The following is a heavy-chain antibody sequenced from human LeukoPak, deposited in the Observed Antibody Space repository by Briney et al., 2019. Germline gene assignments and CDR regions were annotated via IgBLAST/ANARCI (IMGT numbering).Heavy chain of an antibody. J-gene: IGHJ4*02. CDR1: GYTFTSYY. D-gene: IGHD7-27*01. CDR3: TRETGDAGDY. V-gene: IGHV1-46*01. Sequence: GASVKVSCEASGYTFTSYYMHWVRQAPGQGLEWVGIINPSGGSTSYAQKFQGRVTMTRDTSTSTVYMELSSLRSEDTAVYYCTRETGDAGDYWGQGTLVTVSS. CDR2: INPSGGST.